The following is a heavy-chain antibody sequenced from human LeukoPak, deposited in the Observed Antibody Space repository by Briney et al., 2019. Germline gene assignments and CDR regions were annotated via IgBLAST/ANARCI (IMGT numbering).Heavy chain of an antibody. CDR1: GYTFTGYY. CDR2: INPNSGGT. V-gene: IGHV1-2*02. D-gene: IGHD3-10*01. CDR3: ASSHYGSGSPTAY. J-gene: IGHJ4*02. Sequence: ASVKVSCKASGYTFTGYYMHWVRQAPGQGLEWMGWINPNSGGTNYAQKFQGRVTMTRDTSISTAYMELSRLRSDDTAVYYCASSHYGSGSPTAYWGQGTLVTVSS.